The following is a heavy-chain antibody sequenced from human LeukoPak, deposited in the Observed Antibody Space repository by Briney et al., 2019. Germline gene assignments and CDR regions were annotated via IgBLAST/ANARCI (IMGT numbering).Heavy chain of an antibody. CDR1: GFTFSSYS. J-gene: IGHJ4*02. V-gene: IGHV3-21*01. D-gene: IGHD2-2*01. Sequence: PGGSLRLSCAASGFTFSSYSMNWVRQAPGKGLEWVSSISSSSSYIYYADSVKGRFTISRDNAKNSLYLQMNSLRAEDTAVYYCTKDDDSTSYYFDYWGQGTLVTVSS. CDR3: TKDDDSTSYYFDY. CDR2: ISSSSSYI.